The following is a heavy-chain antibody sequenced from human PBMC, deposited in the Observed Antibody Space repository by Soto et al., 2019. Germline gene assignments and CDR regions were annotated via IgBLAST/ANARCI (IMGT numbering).Heavy chain of an antibody. CDR1: GYTYSSYG. V-gene: IGHV3-33*01. D-gene: IGHD6-13*01. Sequence: GGSLRLSCAAAGYTYSSYGMHWVPQAPGKGLEWVAVIWYDGSNKYYADSVKGRFTISRDNSKNTLYLQMYSLRAEDTAVYYCATDLVPEQQLGQFDYWGQGTLVTVSS. CDR3: ATDLVPEQQLGQFDY. CDR2: IWYDGSNK. J-gene: IGHJ4*02.